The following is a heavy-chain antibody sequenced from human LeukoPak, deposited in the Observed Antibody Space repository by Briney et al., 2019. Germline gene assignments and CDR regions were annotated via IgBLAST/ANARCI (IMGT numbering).Heavy chain of an antibody. Sequence: PGGSLRLSCAGSDYAFYSYAMTWVRQAPGKGLEWVSAISLSGDSTYYVDSVRGRFTISRDNYKNTLFLQMNSLRAEDTAVYFCAKGTRFLEWLTPSYWYFDLWGRGTLVTVSS. CDR3: AKGTRFLEWLTPSYWYFDL. V-gene: IGHV3-23*01. CDR1: DYAFYSYA. CDR2: ISLSGDST. J-gene: IGHJ2*01. D-gene: IGHD3-3*01.